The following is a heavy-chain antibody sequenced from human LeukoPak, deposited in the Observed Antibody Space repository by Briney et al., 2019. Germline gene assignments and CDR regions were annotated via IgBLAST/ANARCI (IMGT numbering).Heavy chain of an antibody. CDR1: GGSISSYY. Sequence: PSETLSLTCTVSGGSISSYYWSWIRLPPGKGLEWIGDIHYTGTTKYNPSVKSRVTISIDTSKNQFSLELSSVTATDTAVYFCATNRVGTYDRPFDIWGQGTMDTVSS. CDR2: IHYTGTT. V-gene: IGHV4-59*08. D-gene: IGHD1-26*01. CDR3: ATNRVGTYDRPFDI. J-gene: IGHJ3*02.